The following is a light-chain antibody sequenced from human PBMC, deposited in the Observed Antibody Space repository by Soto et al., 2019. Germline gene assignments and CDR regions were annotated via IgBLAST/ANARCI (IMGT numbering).Light chain of an antibody. Sequence: QSVLTQPASVSGSPGQSITISCTGTNSDVGGYDFVSWYQQHPGKAPKLMIYDVSDRPSGVSNRFSGSKSGNTASLTISGVQADDEADYYCSSYTASSTLVFGTGTKVTVL. CDR1: NSDVGGYDF. CDR3: SSYTASSTLV. V-gene: IGLV2-14*01. CDR2: DVS. J-gene: IGLJ1*01.